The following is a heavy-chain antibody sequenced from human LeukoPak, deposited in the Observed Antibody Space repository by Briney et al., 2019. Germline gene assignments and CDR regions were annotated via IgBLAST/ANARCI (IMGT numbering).Heavy chain of an antibody. CDR2: INSDGSST. Sequence: GSLRLSCAASGFTFSSYWMHWVRQAPGKGLVWVSRINSDGSSTSYADSVKGRFTISRDNAKNTLYLQMNSLRAEDTAVYYCARGGYSGYDYYYYYYYMDVWGKGTTVTVSS. V-gene: IGHV3-74*01. CDR1: GFTFSSYW. CDR3: ARGGYSGYDYYYYYYYMDV. J-gene: IGHJ6*03. D-gene: IGHD5-12*01.